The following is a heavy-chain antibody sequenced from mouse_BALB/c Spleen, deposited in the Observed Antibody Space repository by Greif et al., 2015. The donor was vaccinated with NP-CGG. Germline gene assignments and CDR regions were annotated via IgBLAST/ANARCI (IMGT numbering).Heavy chain of an antibody. D-gene: IGHD4-1*01. V-gene: IGHV14-3*02. J-gene: IGHJ1*01. CDR1: GFNIKDTY. CDR2: IDPANGNT. CDR3: ANWDWYFDV. Sequence: EVQLQQSGAELAKPGASVKLSCTASGFNIKDTYMHWVKQRPEQGLEWIGRIDPANGNTKYDPKFQGKATTTADTSSNTAYLQLSSLTSEDTAVYYCANWDWYFDVWGAGTTVTVSS.